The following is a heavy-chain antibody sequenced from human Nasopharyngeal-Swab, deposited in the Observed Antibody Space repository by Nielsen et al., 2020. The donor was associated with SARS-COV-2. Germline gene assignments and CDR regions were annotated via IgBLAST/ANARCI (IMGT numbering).Heavy chain of an antibody. CDR3: VREFEATGATYLDY. D-gene: IGHD1-26*01. CDR2: ITSSSSTR. Sequence: GGSLRLSCAASGFAFSDYSMDWVRQAPGKGLEWVSCITSSSSTRYYADSVKGRFTVSRDNAKNSLYLQMSSLRDEDTAVYYCVREFEATGATYLDYWGLGTLVTVSS. CDR1: GFAFSDYS. J-gene: IGHJ4*02. V-gene: IGHV3-48*02.